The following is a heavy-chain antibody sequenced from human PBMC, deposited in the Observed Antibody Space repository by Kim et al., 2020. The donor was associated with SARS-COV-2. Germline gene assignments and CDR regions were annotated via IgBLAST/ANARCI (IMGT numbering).Heavy chain of an antibody. V-gene: IGHV3-33*01. J-gene: IGHJ4*02. CDR1: GFTFSSYG. D-gene: IGHD5-12*01. CDR2: IWYDGSNK. CDR3: AREATINEYFDY. Sequence: GGSLRLSCAASGFTFSSYGMHWVRQAPGKGLEWVAVIWYDGSNKYYADSVKGRFTISRDNSKNTLYLQMNSLRAEDTAVYYCAREATINEYFDYWGQGTLVTVSS.